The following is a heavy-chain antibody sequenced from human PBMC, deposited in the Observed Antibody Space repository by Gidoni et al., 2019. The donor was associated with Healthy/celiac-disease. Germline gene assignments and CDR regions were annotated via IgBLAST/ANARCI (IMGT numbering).Heavy chain of an antibody. Sequence: QVQLVQSGAEVKKPGSSVKVSCKASGGTFRSYAISWVRQAPGQGLEWMGGIIPICGTANYAQKFQGRVTITADESTSTAYMELSSLRSEDTAVYYCARDGGDQDCTGGVCYLPWFDPWGQGTLVTVSS. J-gene: IGHJ5*02. CDR3: ARDGGDQDCTGGVCYLPWFDP. CDR1: GGTFRSYA. V-gene: IGHV1-69*01. CDR2: IIPICGTA. D-gene: IGHD2-8*02.